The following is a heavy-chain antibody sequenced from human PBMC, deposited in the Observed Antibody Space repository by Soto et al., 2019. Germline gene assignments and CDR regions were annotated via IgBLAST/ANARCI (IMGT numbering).Heavy chain of an antibody. Sequence: PGGSLRLSCAASGFTFSNYSMNWVRQAPGKGLEWVAVVSHDGSSTSYADSVKGRFTISRDNAKNTLYLQMNSLRAEDTAVYYCARDSGHSSRFNWFDPWGQGTLVTVSS. CDR2: VSHDGSST. CDR1: GFTFSNYS. D-gene: IGHD6-13*01. J-gene: IGHJ5*02. V-gene: IGHV3-74*01. CDR3: ARDSGHSSRFNWFDP.